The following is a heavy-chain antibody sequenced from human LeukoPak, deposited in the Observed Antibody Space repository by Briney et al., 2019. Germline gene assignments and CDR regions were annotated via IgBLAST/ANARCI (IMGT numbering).Heavy chain of an antibody. CDR1: GGTFSSYA. V-gene: IGHV1-69*05. CDR2: IIPIFGTA. Sequence: SVKVSCKASGGTFSSYAISWLRQAPGQGLEWMGGIIPIFGTANYAQKFQGRVTITTDEPTRTAYMELSSLRSEDTAVYYCARDNYAGANWFDPWGQGTLVTVSS. J-gene: IGHJ5*02. D-gene: IGHD1-7*01. CDR3: ARDNYAGANWFDP.